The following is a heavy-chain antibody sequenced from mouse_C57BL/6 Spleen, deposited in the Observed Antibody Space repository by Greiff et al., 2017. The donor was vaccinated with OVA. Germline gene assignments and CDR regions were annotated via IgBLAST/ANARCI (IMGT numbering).Heavy chain of an antibody. CDR1: GYTFTSYW. D-gene: IGHD1-1*01. V-gene: IGHV1-52*01. CDR2: IDPSDSET. CDR3: ASYGSGYCDV. Sequence: QVQLQQPGAELVRPGSSVKLSCKASGYTFTSYWMHWVKQRPIQGLEWIGNIDPSDSETHYNQKFKDKATLTVDKSSSTAYMQLSSLTSEDSAVYYCASYGSGYCDVWGTGTTVTVSA. J-gene: IGHJ1*03.